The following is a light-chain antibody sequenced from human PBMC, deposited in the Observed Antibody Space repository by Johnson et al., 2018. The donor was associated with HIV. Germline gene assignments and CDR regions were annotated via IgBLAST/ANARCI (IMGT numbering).Light chain of an antibody. J-gene: IGLJ1*01. V-gene: IGLV1-51*01. CDR1: SSNIGNNY. CDR3: GTWDTSLSAGV. CDR2: DNN. Sequence: SVLTQPPSVSAAPGQKVTISCSGSSSNIGNNYVSWYQQLPGTAPKLLIYDNNKRPSGIPDRFSGSKSGTSATLGITGLQTGDEADYYCGTWDTSLSAGVFGPGTKVGVL.